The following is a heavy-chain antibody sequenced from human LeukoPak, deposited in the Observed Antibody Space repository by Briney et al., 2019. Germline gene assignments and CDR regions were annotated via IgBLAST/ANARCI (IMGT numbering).Heavy chain of an antibody. CDR2: ISSSSTYT. J-gene: IGHJ6*03. CDR3: AKSSGWNYYYYYMDV. CDR1: GFTFSNYG. D-gene: IGHD6-19*01. Sequence: PGGSLRLSCAASGFTFSNYGMNWVREAPGKGLGWVSSISSSSTYTYYADSVKGRFTISRDNAKNSLYLQMNSLRAEDTAVYYCAKSSGWNYYYYYMDVWGKGTTVIASS. V-gene: IGHV3-21*01.